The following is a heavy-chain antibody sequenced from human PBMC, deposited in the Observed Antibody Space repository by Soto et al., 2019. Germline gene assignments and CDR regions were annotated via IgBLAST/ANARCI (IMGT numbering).Heavy chain of an antibody. J-gene: IGHJ6*02. CDR3: ARRSLTGTTSLINGMDV. V-gene: IGHV5-10-1*01. D-gene: IGHD1-20*01. Sequence: GESLKISCKGSGYSFTSYWISWVRQMPGKGLEWMGRIDPSDSYTNYSPSFQGHVTISADKSISTAYLQWSSLKASDTAMYYCARRSLTGTTSLINGMDVWGQGTTVTVSS. CDR1: GYSFTSYW. CDR2: IDPSDSYT.